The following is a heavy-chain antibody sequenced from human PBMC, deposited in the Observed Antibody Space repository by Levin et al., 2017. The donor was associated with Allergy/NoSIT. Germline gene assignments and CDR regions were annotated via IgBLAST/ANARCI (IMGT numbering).Heavy chain of an antibody. CDR1: GFTFSTYG. CDR3: ARDPRNRQPYNSGWYFNP. V-gene: IGHV3-33*01. Sequence: GGSLRLSCATSGFTFSTYGMHWVRQAPGKGLEWVAVIWNDASNTYYADSVKGRFSISRDNSKNTLYLQMNSLRAEDTAMYYCARDPRNRQPYNSGWYFNPWGQGTLVTVSS. CDR2: IWNDASNT. D-gene: IGHD6-19*01. J-gene: IGHJ5*02.